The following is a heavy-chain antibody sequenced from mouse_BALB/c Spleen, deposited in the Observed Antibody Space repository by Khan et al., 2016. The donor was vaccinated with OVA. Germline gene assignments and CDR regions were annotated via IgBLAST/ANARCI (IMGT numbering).Heavy chain of an antibody. CDR2: ILAGGST. V-gene: IGHV2-9*02. Sequence: QVQLKQSGPGLVAPSQSLSITCTVSGFSLTSYGVHWVRQPPGKGLEWLGVILAGGSTNYYSALMSRLSIDKDNSQSQVFLKTNSQQTDDTAMYYCARLEDKWGQGTTLTVSS. CDR1: GFSLTSYG. CDR3: ARLEDK. J-gene: IGHJ2*01.